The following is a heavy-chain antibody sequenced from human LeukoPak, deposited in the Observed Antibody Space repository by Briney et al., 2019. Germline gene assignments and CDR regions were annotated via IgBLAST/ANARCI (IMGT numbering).Heavy chain of an antibody. D-gene: IGHD3-16*01. CDR3: ASHDVGVGYALDY. CDR2: IYYSGST. V-gene: IGHV4-39*01. Sequence: SQTLSLTCTVSGGSISSGGYYWSWIRQPPGKGLEWIGNIYYSGSTYYNPSLRSRVTISVDTSKNQFSLKLSSVTAADTAVYYCASHDVGVGYALDYWGQGTLVTVSS. CDR1: GGSISSGGYY. J-gene: IGHJ4*02.